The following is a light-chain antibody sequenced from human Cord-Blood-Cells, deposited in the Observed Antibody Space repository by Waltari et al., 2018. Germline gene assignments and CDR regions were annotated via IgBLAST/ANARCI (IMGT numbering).Light chain of an antibody. CDR1: STDVGGYNY. J-gene: IGLJ3*02. CDR3: SSYTSSSTWV. CDR2: DVS. Sequence: QSALTQPASVSGSPGQSITISCTGPSTDVGGYNYVSWYQQHPDKAPKLLIYDVSTRPSGVSNRFSGSKSGNTASLTISGLQAEDEADYYCSSYTSSSTWVFGGGTKLTVL. V-gene: IGLV2-14*03.